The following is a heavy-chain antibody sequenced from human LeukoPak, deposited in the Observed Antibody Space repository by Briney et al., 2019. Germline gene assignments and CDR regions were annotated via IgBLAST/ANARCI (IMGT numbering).Heavy chain of an antibody. CDR1: GFNFRNYD. CDR3: ARAYYFDTTGRDSDALDI. J-gene: IGHJ3*02. V-gene: IGHV3-33*01. D-gene: IGHD3-22*01. Sequence: PGGSLRLSCAASGFNFRNYDMHWVRQAPGKGLEWVASIRSDASNKYYADSVKGRFTISRDNAKNTLFLQMNSLRAEDTAVYYCARAYYFDTTGRDSDALDIWGRGTMVTVSS. CDR2: IRSDASNK.